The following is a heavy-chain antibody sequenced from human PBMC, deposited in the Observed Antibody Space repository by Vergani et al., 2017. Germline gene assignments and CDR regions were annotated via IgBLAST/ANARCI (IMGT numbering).Heavy chain of an antibody. J-gene: IGHJ4*02. D-gene: IGHD6-19*01. CDR1: GFTFSSYE. CDR2: ISSSGSTI. CDR3: SQAGPVDY. Sequence: EVQLVESGGGLVQPGGSLRLSCAASGFTFSSYEMNWVRQSPGKGLEWVSYISSSGSTIYYAASVKGRFTISRDNAKNSLYLQMNRLRAEDTAVYYCSQAGPVDYWGQGTLVTVSS. V-gene: IGHV3-48*03.